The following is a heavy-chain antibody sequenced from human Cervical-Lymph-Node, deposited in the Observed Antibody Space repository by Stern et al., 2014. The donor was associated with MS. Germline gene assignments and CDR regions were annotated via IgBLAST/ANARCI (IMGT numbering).Heavy chain of an antibody. Sequence: VQLVESGAEVKNPGASGRVSCKTSGYNFNAYYLHWVRQAPGQGLEWMGWINPRTGGTKCAQQFQGRVTMTRDTPITTAYMELTMLRSDDTAVYYCARDRGLGVVVAADLDSWGQGSLVTVPS. V-gene: IGHV1-2*02. D-gene: IGHD2-15*01. CDR2: INPRTGGT. CDR3: ARDRGLGVVVAADLDS. CDR1: GYNFNAYY. J-gene: IGHJ4*02.